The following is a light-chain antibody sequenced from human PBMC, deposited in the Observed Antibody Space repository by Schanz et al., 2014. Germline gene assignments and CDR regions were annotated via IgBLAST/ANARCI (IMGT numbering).Light chain of an antibody. J-gene: IGLJ3*02. CDR2: DVS. V-gene: IGLV2-14*03. CDR1: SGDVGAYNY. CDR3: SSYAGSTTYWL. Sequence: SALTQPASVSGSPGQSITISCTGTSGDVGAYNYVSWYQHHPGKAPKLMIFDVSHRPSGVSNRFSGSKSGNTASLTISGLQAEDEADYYCSSYAGSTTYWLFGGGTKLTVL.